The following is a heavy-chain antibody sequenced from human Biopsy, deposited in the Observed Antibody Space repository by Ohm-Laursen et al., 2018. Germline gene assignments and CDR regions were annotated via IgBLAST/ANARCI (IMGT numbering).Heavy chain of an antibody. D-gene: IGHD4/OR15-4a*01. CDR3: ARGPYGDNAGAFDV. V-gene: IGHV4-34*01. Sequence: SETLSLTWSVDGGSFSGYDWTWIRQPPGKGLEGVGEFSHTGTTIYNPSLKSRLTISVDKSKNHFSLRLTSVTAADTATYFCARGPYGDNAGAFDVWGQGTVVTVSS. J-gene: IGHJ3*01. CDR2: FSHTGTT. CDR1: GGSFSGYD.